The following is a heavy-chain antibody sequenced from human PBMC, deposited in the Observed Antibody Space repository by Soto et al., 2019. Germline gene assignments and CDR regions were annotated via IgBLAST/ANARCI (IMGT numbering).Heavy chain of an antibody. D-gene: IGHD6-13*01. CDR3: ARVTTALSSWPDY. V-gene: IGHV4-31*03. CDR2: IYYSGST. CDR1: GGSISSSGYY. Sequence: PSETLSLTCTVSGGSISSSGYYGGWIRQPPGKGLEWIGCIYYSGSTYYNPSLKSRVTISVDTSKNQFSLKLSSVTAADTAVYYCARVTTALSSWPDYWGQGTLVTVSS. J-gene: IGHJ4*02.